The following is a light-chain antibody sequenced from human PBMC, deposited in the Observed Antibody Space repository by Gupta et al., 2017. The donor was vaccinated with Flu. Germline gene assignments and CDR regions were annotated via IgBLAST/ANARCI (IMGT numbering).Light chain of an antibody. J-gene: IGKJ1*01. CDR2: GAS. CDR3: QQDCSSGT. Sequence: EIVLTQSPGTLSLSPGERATLSCRASQSVSSSYLAWYQQKPGQAPRLIIYGASSRATGIPDRFSGSGSVTDFTLTISRREPEDFAVYYCQQDCSSGTFGQGTKVEIK. V-gene: IGKV3-20*01. CDR1: QSVSSSY.